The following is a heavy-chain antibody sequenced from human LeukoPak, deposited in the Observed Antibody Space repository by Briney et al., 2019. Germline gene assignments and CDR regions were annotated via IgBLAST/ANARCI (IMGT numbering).Heavy chain of an antibody. CDR1: GFTFRSYA. V-gene: IGHV3-23*01. CDR2: ISGSGDNT. D-gene: IGHD3-22*01. Sequence: GGSLRLSCAASGFTFRSYAMSWVRQAPGKGLEWVSGISGSGDNTYYADSVKGRFTISRDNSKNTLYVQVNSLGTEDTAAYYCAKGSYYDSSGSFYFDYWGQGTLVTVSS. CDR3: AKGSYYDSSGSFYFDY. J-gene: IGHJ4*02.